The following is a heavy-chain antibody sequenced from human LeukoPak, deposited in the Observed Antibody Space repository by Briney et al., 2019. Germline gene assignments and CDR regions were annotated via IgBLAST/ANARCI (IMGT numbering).Heavy chain of an antibody. CDR3: ARVSRDFYSNYYYYYGMDV. Sequence: GGSLRLSCAASGFTFSSYWMSWVRQAPGKGLEWVANIKQDGSEKYYVDSVKGRFTISRDNAKNSLYLQRNSLRAEDTAVYYCARVSRDFYSNYYYYYGMDVWGQGTTVTVSS. J-gene: IGHJ6*02. V-gene: IGHV3-7*01. D-gene: IGHD4-11*01. CDR1: GFTFSSYW. CDR2: IKQDGSEK.